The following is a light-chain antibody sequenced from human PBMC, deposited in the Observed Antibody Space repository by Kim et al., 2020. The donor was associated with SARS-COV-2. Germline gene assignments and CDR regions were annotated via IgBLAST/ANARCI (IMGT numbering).Light chain of an antibody. V-gene: IGKV1-5*03. J-gene: IGKJ3*01. CDR2: MTS. CDR1: QSLDDW. Sequence: DIQMTQSPSTLSANVGDRVIITCRASQSLDDWLAWYQHKPGKAPKLLIYMTSSLESGVPSRFSGSGSGTEFTLTISSLQPDDFATYYCQQSRYYSYTFGPGTKVDIK. CDR3: QQSRYYSYT.